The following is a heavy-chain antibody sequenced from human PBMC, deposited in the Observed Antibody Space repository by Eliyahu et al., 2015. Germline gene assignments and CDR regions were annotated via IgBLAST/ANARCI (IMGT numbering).Heavy chain of an antibody. CDR1: GFTFXXYW. V-gene: IGHV3-74*01. CDR3: ARGASGSYYNDY. D-gene: IGHD1-26*01. CDR2: IKYDGSST. J-gene: IGHJ4*02. Sequence: EVQLVESGGDLVQPGGSLRLSCAASGFTFXXYWMXWGRQAXGKGLVWGSRIKYDGSSTSYADSVKGRFTISRDNAKNTLNLQMNSLRAEDTAVYYCARGASGSYYNDYWGQGALVTVSS.